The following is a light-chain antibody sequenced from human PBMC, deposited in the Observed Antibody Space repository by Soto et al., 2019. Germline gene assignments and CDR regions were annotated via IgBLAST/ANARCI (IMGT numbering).Light chain of an antibody. Sequence: EIVLTQSPGTLSLSPGERATLSCRASQSVSSSYLVWYQQKPGQAPRLLIYGASSRATGIPDRFSGSGSGTDFTLTISRLEPEEFAVYFCQQYGTSPYTFGQGTKLAIK. CDR3: QQYGTSPYT. V-gene: IGKV3-20*01. CDR1: QSVSSSY. CDR2: GAS. J-gene: IGKJ2*01.